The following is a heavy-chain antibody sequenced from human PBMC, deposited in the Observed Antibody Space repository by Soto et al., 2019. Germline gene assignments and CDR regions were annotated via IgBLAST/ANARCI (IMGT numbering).Heavy chain of an antibody. D-gene: IGHD3-10*01. J-gene: IGHJ1*01. CDR2: IYYSGST. V-gene: IGHV4-59*01. CDR3: AREFGRSRGTEYFQH. Sequence: NPSETLSLTCTVSGGSISSYYWSWIRQPPGKGLEWIGYIYYSGSTNYNPSLKSRVTISVDTPKNQFSLKLSSVTAADTAVYYCAREFGRSRGTEYFQHWGQGTLVTVSS. CDR1: GGSISSYY.